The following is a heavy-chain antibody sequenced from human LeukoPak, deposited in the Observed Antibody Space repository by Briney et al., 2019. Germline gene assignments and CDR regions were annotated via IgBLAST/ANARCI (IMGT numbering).Heavy chain of an antibody. Sequence: ASVKVSCKASGYTFSDYYIHWVRQAPGQGLEWMGWISAYNGNTNYAQKLQGRVTMTTDTSTSTAYMELRSLRSDDTAVYYCARDSPPGGSRADYWGQGTLVTVSS. J-gene: IGHJ4*02. CDR3: ARDSPPGGSRADY. CDR1: GYTFSDYY. D-gene: IGHD1-14*01. V-gene: IGHV1-18*04. CDR2: ISAYNGNT.